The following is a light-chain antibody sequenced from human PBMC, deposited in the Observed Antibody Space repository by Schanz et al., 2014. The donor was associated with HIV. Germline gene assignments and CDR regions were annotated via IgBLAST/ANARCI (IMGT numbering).Light chain of an antibody. CDR2: EVN. J-gene: IGLJ1*01. CDR3: SSLSTSGAPV. CDR1: SSDVGGYNY. Sequence: QSALTQPPSASGSPGQSVTISCTGTSSDVGGYNYVSWYQQHPGKAPKLIIYEVNKRPSGVPDRFSGSKSGNTASLTVSGLQAEDEADYYCSSLSTSGAPVFGTGTKLTV. V-gene: IGLV2-8*01.